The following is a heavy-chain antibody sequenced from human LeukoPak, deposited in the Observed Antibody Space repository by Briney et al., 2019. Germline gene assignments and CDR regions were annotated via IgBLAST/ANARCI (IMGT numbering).Heavy chain of an antibody. J-gene: IGHJ4*02. CDR1: GFTLSSNY. V-gene: IGHV3-53*01. D-gene: IGHD1-26*01. CDR2: IYSGGST. Sequence: GGSLRLSCAASGFTLSSNYMSWVRQAPGKGLEWVSVIYSGGSTYYADSVKGRFTISRDNAKNALYLQMNSLTAEDTAVYYCARVSRLVGATRFDYWGQGTLVTVSS. CDR3: ARVSRLVGATRFDY.